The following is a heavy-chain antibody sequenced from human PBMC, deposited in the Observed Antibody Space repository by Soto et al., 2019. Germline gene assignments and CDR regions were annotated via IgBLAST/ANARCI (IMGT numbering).Heavy chain of an antibody. D-gene: IGHD5-12*01. V-gene: IGHV4-59*01. J-gene: IGHJ6*02. Sequence: PSETLSLTCTVSGGSISSYYWSWSRQPPGKGQEWIGYIYYSGSTNYNPSLKSRVTISVDTSKNQFSLKLSSVTAADTAVYYCARDFGMATIANYYYGMDVWGQGTTVTVSS. CDR2: IYYSGST. CDR1: GGSISSYY. CDR3: ARDFGMATIANYYYGMDV.